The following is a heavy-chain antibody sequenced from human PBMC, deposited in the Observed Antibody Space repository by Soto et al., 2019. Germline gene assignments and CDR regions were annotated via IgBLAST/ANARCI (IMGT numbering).Heavy chain of an antibody. CDR1: GFTFDDYA. D-gene: IGHD3-10*01. Sequence: DEQLVESGGGLVQPGRSLRLSCAASGFTFDDYAMHWVRQAPGKGLEWVSGINWNSGSIGYADSLKGRFTISRDNDKTSLYLQMNSLRAEDTALYYCAKDRGSGSYAANYYYYGMDVWGQGTTVTGSS. CDR3: AKDRGSGSYAANYYYYGMDV. J-gene: IGHJ6*02. V-gene: IGHV3-9*01. CDR2: INWNSGSI.